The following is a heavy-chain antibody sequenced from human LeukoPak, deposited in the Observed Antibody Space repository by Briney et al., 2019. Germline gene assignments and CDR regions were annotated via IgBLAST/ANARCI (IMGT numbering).Heavy chain of an antibody. CDR1: GGSISSYY. CDR2: IYYSGST. CDR3: ARASGQLVSGWFDP. D-gene: IGHD6-13*01. Sequence: PSETLSLTCTVSGGSISSYYWSWIRQPPGKGLEWIGYIYYSGSTNYNPSLKSRVTISVDTSKNQFSLKLSSVTAADTAVYYCARASGQLVSGWFDPWGQGSLVTVSS. J-gene: IGHJ5*02. V-gene: IGHV4-59*01.